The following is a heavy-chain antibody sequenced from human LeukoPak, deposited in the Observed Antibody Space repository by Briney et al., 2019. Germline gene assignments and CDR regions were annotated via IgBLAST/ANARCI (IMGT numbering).Heavy chain of an antibody. V-gene: IGHV3-23*01. D-gene: IGHD4-17*01. Sequence: GGSLRLSCAASGFTFNNYAMTWVRQAPGKGLEWVSAISGSGPNTYYADSVKGRFTISRDNSKNTLYLQMNSLRADDTAVYYCAIGLYGGPFDYWGEGTLVTVSS. CDR1: GFTFNNYA. CDR2: ISGSGPNT. J-gene: IGHJ4*02. CDR3: AIGLYGGPFDY.